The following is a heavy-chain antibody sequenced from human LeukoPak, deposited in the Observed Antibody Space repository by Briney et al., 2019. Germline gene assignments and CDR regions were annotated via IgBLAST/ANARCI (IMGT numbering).Heavy chain of an antibody. CDR3: ARGRVVGVPPGWFDP. CDR2: INHSGST. V-gene: IGHV4-34*01. CDR1: GGSFSGYY. Sequence: RSSETLSLTCAVYGGSFSGYYWSWIRQPPGKGLEWIGEINHSGSTNYNPSLKSRVTISVDTFKKQFSLKLRSVTAADTAVYYCARGRVVGVPPGWFDPWGQGTLVTASS. D-gene: IGHD1-26*01. J-gene: IGHJ5*02.